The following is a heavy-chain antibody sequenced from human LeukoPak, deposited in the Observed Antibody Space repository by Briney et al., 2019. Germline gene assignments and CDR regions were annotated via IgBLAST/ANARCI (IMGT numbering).Heavy chain of an antibody. CDR2: IYTSGST. D-gene: IGHD2-8*01. J-gene: IGHJ6*04. V-gene: IGHV4-4*07. CDR1: GGSFSGYY. Sequence: SETLSLTCAVYGGSFSGYYWSWIRHPAGKGLEWIGRIYTSGSTNYNPSLKSRVTMSVDTSKNQFSLKLSSVTAADTAVYYCARDFVPGPLDVWGKGTTVTVSS. CDR3: ARDFVPGPLDV.